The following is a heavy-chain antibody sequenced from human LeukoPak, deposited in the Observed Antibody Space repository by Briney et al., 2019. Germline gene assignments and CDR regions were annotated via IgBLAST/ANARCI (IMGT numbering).Heavy chain of an antibody. D-gene: IGHD3-22*01. CDR1: GFTFDDYA. V-gene: IGHV3-9*01. J-gene: IGHJ4*02. CDR2: ISWNSGSI. Sequence: GRSLRLSCAASGFTFDDYAMHWVRQAPGKGLEWVSGISWNSGSIGYADSVKGRFTISRDNAKNSLYLQMNSLRAEDTASYYCAKDKDSSGYYPLFDYWGQGTLVTVSS. CDR3: AKDKDSSGYYPLFDY.